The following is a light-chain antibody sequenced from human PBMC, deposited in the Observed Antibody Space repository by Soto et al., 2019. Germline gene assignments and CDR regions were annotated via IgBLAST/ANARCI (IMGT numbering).Light chain of an antibody. Sequence: IHMTQSPSSLSASVGDRVTITCRASQRITTYLNWYQQKPGEAPKLLISTSGTLQRGVPSRFTGSGSGTDFTLTISRLEPEDFAVYYCQQYGSSPVTFGPGTKVDIK. V-gene: IGKV1-39*01. CDR1: QRITTY. J-gene: IGKJ3*01. CDR3: QQYGSSPVT. CDR2: TSG.